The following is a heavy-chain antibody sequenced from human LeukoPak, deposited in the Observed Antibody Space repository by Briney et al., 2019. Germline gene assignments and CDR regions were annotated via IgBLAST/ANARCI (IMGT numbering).Heavy chain of an antibody. Sequence: GESLTLSCVASRFIFSHYGMHWVRQAPGKGLEWLSVIWNDGSSQFYAASVKGRLTISRDNSQNTVYLQMNNVRAEDTAVYYCAKDAQRGFDYSNSLEKWGQGTLVIVSS. V-gene: IGHV3-33*06. CDR1: RFIFSHYG. CDR3: AKDAQRGFDYSNSLEK. D-gene: IGHD4-11*01. CDR2: IWNDGSSQ. J-gene: IGHJ4*02.